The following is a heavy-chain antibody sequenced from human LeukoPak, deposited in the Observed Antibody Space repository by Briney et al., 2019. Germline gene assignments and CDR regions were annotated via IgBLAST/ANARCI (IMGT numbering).Heavy chain of an antibody. CDR2: IYHSGST. Sequence: GSLRLSCAASGFTVSDTYMSWVRQPPGKGLEWIGEIYHSGSTNYNPSLKSRVTMSVDKSKNQFSLKLNSVTAADTAVYYCARRSTVTTFDYWGQGTLVTVSS. CDR3: ARRSTVTTFDY. V-gene: IGHV4-4*02. CDR1: GFTVSDTY. D-gene: IGHD4-17*01. J-gene: IGHJ4*02.